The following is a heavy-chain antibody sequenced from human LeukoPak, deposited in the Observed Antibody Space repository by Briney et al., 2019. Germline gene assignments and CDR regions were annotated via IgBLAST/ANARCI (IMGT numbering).Heavy chain of an antibody. Sequence: SETLSLTCTVSGGSISSSSYYWGWIRQPPGKGLEWIGSIYYSGSTCYNPSLKSRVTISVDTSKNQFSLKLSSVTAADTAVYYCARQSVATVVPGALDYWGQGTLVTVSS. CDR2: IYYSGST. CDR1: GGSISSSSYY. J-gene: IGHJ4*02. V-gene: IGHV4-39*01. D-gene: IGHD4-23*01. CDR3: ARQSVATVVPGALDY.